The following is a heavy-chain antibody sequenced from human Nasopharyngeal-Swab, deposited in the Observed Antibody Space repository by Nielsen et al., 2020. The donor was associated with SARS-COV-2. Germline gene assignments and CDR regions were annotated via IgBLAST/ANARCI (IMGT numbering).Heavy chain of an antibody. J-gene: IGHJ5*02. Sequence: RQAPGKGLEWIGSIYYSGSTYYNPSLKSRVTISVDTSENQFSLKLSSVTAADTAVYYCARWRIAAAGNNWFDPWGQGTLVTVSS. V-gene: IGHV4-39*01. CDR3: ARWRIAAAGNNWFDP. D-gene: IGHD6-13*01. CDR2: IYYSGST.